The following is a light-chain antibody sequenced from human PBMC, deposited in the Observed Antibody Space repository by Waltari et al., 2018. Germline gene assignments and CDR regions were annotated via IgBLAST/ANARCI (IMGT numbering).Light chain of an antibody. CDR3: SVWDDRLNGNWL. CDR1: SSIIGRNT. J-gene: IGLJ3*02. CDR2: DTN. V-gene: IGLV1-44*01. Sequence: QSVVTQPPSASGTPGQTVTITCSGSSSIIGRNTGNRYQKLPGTAPRLIIFDTNKGPSGVPDRFSGSKSGTSASLAISGLQPEDEGEYYCSVWDDRLNGNWLFGGGTKVTVL.